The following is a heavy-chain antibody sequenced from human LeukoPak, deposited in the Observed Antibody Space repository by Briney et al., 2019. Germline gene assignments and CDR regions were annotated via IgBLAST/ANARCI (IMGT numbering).Heavy chain of an antibody. D-gene: IGHD2-2*01. CDR1: GYTFTGYY. CDR2: INPNSGGT. J-gene: IGHJ4*02. CDR3: ARSSAMTFDY. Sequence: ASVKVSCKASGYTFTGYYMHWVRQAPGQGLEWMGWINPNSGGTNYAQKFQGRVTMTRDTSISTAYLQWSSLKASDTAMYYCARSSAMTFDYWGQGTLVTVSS. V-gene: IGHV1-2*02.